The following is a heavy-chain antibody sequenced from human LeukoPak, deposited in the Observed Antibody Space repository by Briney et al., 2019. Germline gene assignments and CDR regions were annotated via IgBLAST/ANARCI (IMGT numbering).Heavy chain of an antibody. D-gene: IGHD6-19*01. CDR2: INHSGST. CDR3: AIGGRSSGWYYFDY. V-gene: IGHV4-39*07. J-gene: IGHJ4*02. CDR1: GGSISSSSYY. Sequence: SETLSLTCTVSGGSISSSSYYWSWIRQPPGQGLEWIGEINHSGSTNYNPSLKSRLTISVDTSKNQFSLKLSSVTAADTAVYYCAIGGRSSGWYYFDYWGQGTLVTVSS.